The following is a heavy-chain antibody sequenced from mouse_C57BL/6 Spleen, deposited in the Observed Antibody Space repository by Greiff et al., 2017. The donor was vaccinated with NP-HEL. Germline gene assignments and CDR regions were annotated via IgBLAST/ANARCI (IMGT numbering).Heavy chain of an antibody. V-gene: IGHV5-17*01. CDR3: ARSLLYAMDY. Sequence: EVHLVESGGGLVKPGGSLKLSCAASGFTFSDYGMHWVRQAPEKGLEWVAYISSGSSTIYYADTVKGRFTISRDNAKNTLFLQMTSLRSEDTAMYYCARSLLYAMDYWGQGTSVTVSS. CDR2: ISSGSSTI. J-gene: IGHJ4*01. CDR1: GFTFSDYG. D-gene: IGHD1-1*01.